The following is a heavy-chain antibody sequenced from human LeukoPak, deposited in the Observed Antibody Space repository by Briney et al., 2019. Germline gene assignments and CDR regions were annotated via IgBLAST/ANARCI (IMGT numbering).Heavy chain of an antibody. Sequence: GGSLRLSCAASGFTFSNYWMHWVRQAPGKGPVWVSRIKSDGSSTRFADSVQGRFTISRDNGKNTLYLQMNSLRAEDTAVYYCARGGETNNWYPGYFDYWGQGALVTVSS. V-gene: IGHV3-74*01. CDR3: ARGGETNNWYPGYFDY. J-gene: IGHJ4*02. CDR2: IKSDGSST. D-gene: IGHD1-1*01. CDR1: GFTFSNYW.